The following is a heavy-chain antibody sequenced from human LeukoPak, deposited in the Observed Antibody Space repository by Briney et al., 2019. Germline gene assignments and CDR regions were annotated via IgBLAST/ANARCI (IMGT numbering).Heavy chain of an antibody. D-gene: IGHD3-16*02. Sequence: ASVKVSFKASGYTFTSYGISWVRQAPGQGLEWMGWISAYNGNTNYAQKLQGRVTITTDTSTSTAYMELRSLRSDDTAVYYCARAGPRDPVYDYVWGSYRSYYFDYWGQGTLVTVSS. J-gene: IGHJ4*02. CDR1: GYTFTSYG. CDR3: ARAGPRDPVYDYVWGSYRSYYFDY. V-gene: IGHV1-18*01. CDR2: ISAYNGNT.